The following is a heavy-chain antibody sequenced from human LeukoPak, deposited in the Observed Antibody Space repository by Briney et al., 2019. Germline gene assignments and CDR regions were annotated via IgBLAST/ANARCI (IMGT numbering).Heavy chain of an antibody. CDR2: INPNSGGT. D-gene: IGHD3-22*01. J-gene: IGHJ4*02. CDR1: GYTFTGYY. V-gene: IGHV1-2*02. CDR3: ARGPDSSGYYYGY. Sequence: GASVTVSCKASGYTFTGYYMHWVRQAPGQGLEWMGWINPNSGGTNYAQKFQGRVTMTRDTSISTAYMELSRLRSDDTAVYYCARGPDSSGYYYGYWGQGTLVTVSS.